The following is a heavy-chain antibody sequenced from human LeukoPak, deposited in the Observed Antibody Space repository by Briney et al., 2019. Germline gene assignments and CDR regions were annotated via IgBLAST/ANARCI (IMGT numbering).Heavy chain of an antibody. CDR3: ARASDPEYYYYYMDV. J-gene: IGHJ6*03. D-gene: IGHD1-14*01. CDR2: INPSGGST. CDR1: GYTFTSYY. Sequence: ASVKVSCKASGYTFTSYYMHWVRQAPGQGLEWMGIINPSGGSTNYAQKFQGRVTITADKSTSTAYMELSSLRSEDTAVYYCARASDPEYYYYYMDVWGKGTTVAVSS. V-gene: IGHV1-46*01.